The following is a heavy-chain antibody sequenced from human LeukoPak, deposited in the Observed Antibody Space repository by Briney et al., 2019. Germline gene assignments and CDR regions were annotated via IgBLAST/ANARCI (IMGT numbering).Heavy chain of an antibody. V-gene: IGHV1-46*01. CDR3: ARGVRGRRIYYYYMDV. D-gene: IGHD3-10*01. CDR1: GYIFTSYF. J-gene: IGHJ6*03. Sequence: ASVKVSCKASGYIFTSYFMHWVRQAPGQGLEWMGLINPSGGSTRYAQKFQGRVTMTRDMSTSTVYMELSSLRSEDTAVYYCARGVRGRRIYYYYMDVWGKGTTVTISS. CDR2: INPSGGST.